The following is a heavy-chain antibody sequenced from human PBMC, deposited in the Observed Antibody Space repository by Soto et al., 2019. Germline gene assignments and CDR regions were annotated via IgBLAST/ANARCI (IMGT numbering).Heavy chain of an antibody. CDR2: IYYSGST. CDR1: GGSISSGGYY. Sequence: PSETLSLTWTVSGGSISSGGYYWSWIRQHPGKGLEWIGYIYYSGSTYYNPSLKSRVTISVDTSKNQFSLKLSSVTAADTAVYYCARGWAGGYDYFDYWGQGTLVTVSS. CDR3: ARGWAGGYDYFDY. J-gene: IGHJ4*02. D-gene: IGHD2-8*02. V-gene: IGHV4-31*02.